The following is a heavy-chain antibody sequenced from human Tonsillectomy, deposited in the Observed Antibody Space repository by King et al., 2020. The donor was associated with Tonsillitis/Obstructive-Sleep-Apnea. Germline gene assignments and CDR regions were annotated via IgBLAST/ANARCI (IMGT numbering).Heavy chain of an antibody. CDR2: ISYDGSKK. CDR1: GFTFSSYG. CDR3: AKDWYYLDV. J-gene: IGHJ6*02. Sequence: QLVQSGGGVVQPGRSQRLSCAASGFTFSSYGMHWVRQAPGKGLEWVAIISYDGSKKCCADSVKGRFTISRDNSKNTLYLQMNSLRAEDTAVYYCAKDWYYLDVWGQGTTVTVSS. D-gene: IGHD3-10*01. V-gene: IGHV3-30*18.